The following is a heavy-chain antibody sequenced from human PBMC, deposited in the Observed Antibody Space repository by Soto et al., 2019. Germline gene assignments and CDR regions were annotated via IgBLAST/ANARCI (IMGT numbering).Heavy chain of an antibody. J-gene: IGHJ4*02. V-gene: IGHV1-58*01. CDR3: AEDVGGYIYGFAGH. CDR1: GVSYNRSS. CDR2: IDVGSANA. D-gene: IGHD4-17*01. Sequence: SVEVCSETSGVSYNRSSVRWVRQEHGHRLQWIGWIDVGSANANYARMLQERVTISRDMSTSTAYMELSSLRPEDTAVYYCAEDVGGYIYGFAGHWGPGTLVTVSS.